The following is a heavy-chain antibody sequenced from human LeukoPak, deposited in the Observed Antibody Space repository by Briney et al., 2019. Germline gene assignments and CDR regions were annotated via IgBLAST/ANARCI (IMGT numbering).Heavy chain of an antibody. CDR2: INSDGSST. V-gene: IGHV3-74*01. CDR1: GFPFSSYW. J-gene: IGHJ4*02. CDR3: AKTGIASSWYDASD. Sequence: PGGFLRLSCAASGFPFSSYWMSWVRQAPGKGLVWVSRINSDGSSTSYADSVKGRFTISRDNAKNTLYLEMNSLRAEDTAMYYCAKTGIASSWYDASDWGQGTLVTVSS. D-gene: IGHD6-13*01.